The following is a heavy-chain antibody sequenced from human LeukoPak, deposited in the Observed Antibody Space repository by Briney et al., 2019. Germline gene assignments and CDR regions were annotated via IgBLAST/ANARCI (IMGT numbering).Heavy chain of an antibody. Sequence: SQTLSLTCTVCGGSIRSGDYYWSWIRQPPGKGLEWIGEINHSGSTNYNPSLKSRVTISVDTSKNQFSLKLSSVTAADTAVYYCARQIDSSSWYGFDPWGQGTLVTVSS. D-gene: IGHD6-13*01. CDR2: INHSGST. CDR1: GGSIRSGDYY. J-gene: IGHJ5*02. V-gene: IGHV4-39*01. CDR3: ARQIDSSSWYGFDP.